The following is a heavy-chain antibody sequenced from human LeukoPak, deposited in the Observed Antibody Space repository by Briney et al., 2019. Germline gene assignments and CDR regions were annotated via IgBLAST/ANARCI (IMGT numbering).Heavy chain of an antibody. V-gene: IGHV3-23*01. Sequence: GGSLSLSCEASGFPFSSHALGWVRQPPGKGLEWISNLSAGGITLYADSVKGRFSISRDNYKNTLYLQMTGLGAEDTALYFCVYYDSSGYEYGRLRYWGQGTPAIVSS. CDR3: VYYDSSGYEYGRLRY. CDR1: GFPFSSHA. J-gene: IGHJ4*02. D-gene: IGHD3-22*01. CDR2: LSAGGIT.